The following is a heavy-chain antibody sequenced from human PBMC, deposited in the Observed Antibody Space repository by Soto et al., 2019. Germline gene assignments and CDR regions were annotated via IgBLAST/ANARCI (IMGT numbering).Heavy chain of an antibody. CDR2: ISYDGSEK. J-gene: IGHJ5*02. CDR3: ARGYYYGGLDP. Sequence: QVQLVESGGGVVQPGRSLRLSCAASGFTFSRYAMHWARQAPGKGLEWVTVISYDGSEKYYVDSVKGRFTSSRDNSRNEVYLQMNSRRGEDTAVYYCARGYYYGGLDPWGQGTLVTVSA. CDR1: GFTFSRYA. V-gene: IGHV3-30-3*01. D-gene: IGHD3-10*01.